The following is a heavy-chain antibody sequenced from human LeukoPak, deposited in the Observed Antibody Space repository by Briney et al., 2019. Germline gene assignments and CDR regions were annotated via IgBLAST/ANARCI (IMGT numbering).Heavy chain of an antibody. CDR1: GYSISSDYY. Sequence: PSETLSLTCTVSGYSISSDYYWGWIRQPPGKRLEWIGSIFHSGGTYYNPSLQSRVTISVDSSNNQFSLKLSSVTAADTAVYYCARISRGSGTYYFDYWGQGTLVAASS. CDR2: IFHSGGT. V-gene: IGHV4-38-2*02. D-gene: IGHD3-10*01. J-gene: IGHJ4*02. CDR3: ARISRGSGTYYFDY.